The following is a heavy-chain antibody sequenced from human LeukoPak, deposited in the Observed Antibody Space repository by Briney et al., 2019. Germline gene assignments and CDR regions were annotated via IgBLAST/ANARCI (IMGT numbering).Heavy chain of an antibody. D-gene: IGHD3-16*01. Sequence: PSETLSLTCTVSNGSISTYYWSWIRQPLGKGLEWIGHIYHSGTTIYNPTLKSRVTISLDTSKNQFSLHLTSVTAADTAVYFCARDDYGVFDAFDVWGQGTVVTVSS. CDR1: NGSISTYY. CDR2: IYHSGTT. V-gene: IGHV4-59*08. J-gene: IGHJ3*01. CDR3: ARDDYGVFDAFDV.